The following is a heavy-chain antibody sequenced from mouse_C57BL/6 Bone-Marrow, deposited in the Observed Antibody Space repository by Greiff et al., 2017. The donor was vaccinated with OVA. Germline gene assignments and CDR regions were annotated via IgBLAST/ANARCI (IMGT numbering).Heavy chain of an antibody. J-gene: IGHJ2*01. CDR3: AYSSGYNYFDY. D-gene: IGHD3-2*02. CDR2: IDPSDSYT. V-gene: IGHV1-50*01. Sequence: VQLQQPGAELVKPGASVKLSCKASGYTFTSYWMQWVKQRPGQGLEWIGEIDPSDSYTNYNQKFKGKATLTVDTSSSTAYMQLSSLTSEDSAVYYCAYSSGYNYFDYWGQGTTLTVSS. CDR1: GYTFTSYW.